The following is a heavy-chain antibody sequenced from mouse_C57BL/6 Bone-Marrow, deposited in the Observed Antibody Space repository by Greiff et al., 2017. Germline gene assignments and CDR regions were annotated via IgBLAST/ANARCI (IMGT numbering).Heavy chain of an antibody. J-gene: IGHJ3*01. CDR3: RSSAWFAY. V-gene: IGHV14-4*01. CDR1: GFNIKDDY. D-gene: IGHD1-3*01. Sequence: EVQLQQSGAELVRPGASVKLSCTASGFNIKDDYMHWVKQRPEQGLEWIGWMDPENGDTEYASKFQGKATITADTSSNTAYLQLSSLTSEDTAVYYCRSSAWFAYWGQGTLVTVSA. CDR2: MDPENGDT.